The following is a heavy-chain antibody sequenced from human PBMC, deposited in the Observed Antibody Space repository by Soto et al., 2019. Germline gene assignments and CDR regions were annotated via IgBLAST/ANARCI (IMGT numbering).Heavy chain of an antibody. CDR1: GYTFTSTW. D-gene: IGHD1-26*01. V-gene: IGHV1-18*01. CDR3: TRGGGAHYRFDP. J-gene: IGHJ5*02. Sequence: QVQLVQSGAEMRKPGASVKVSCKASGYTFTSTWLTWVRQAPGRGLEWVGWISPYNGNTNYAQKPQGRVTMTADTSTNTVYMELRSLRLDDTAVYYCTRGGGAHYRFDPWGQGTQVTVSS. CDR2: ISPYNGNT.